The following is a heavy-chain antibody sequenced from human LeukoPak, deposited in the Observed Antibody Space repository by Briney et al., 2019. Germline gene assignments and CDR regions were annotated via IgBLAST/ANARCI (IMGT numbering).Heavy chain of an antibody. V-gene: IGHV5-10-1*01. Sequence: GESLKISCKSSGYSFTSYWISWVRQMPGKGLEWMGNIDPSDSYTNYSPSFQGHVTFSADKSISTAYLQWSSLKASDTAIYYCARHRLGSFAYFDPWGQGTLVTVSS. D-gene: IGHD3-16*01. CDR3: ARHRLGSFAYFDP. J-gene: IGHJ5*02. CDR1: GYSFTSYW. CDR2: IDPSDSYT.